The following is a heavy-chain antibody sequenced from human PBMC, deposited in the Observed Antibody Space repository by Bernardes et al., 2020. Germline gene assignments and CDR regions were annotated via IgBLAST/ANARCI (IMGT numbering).Heavy chain of an antibody. Sequence: RSSGMHWVHQTKSKGLEWLSVMSHYGINKYFADSVKGRITISSDIPKNTQYLQMNSLRVEDTAIYYCARRYCSGGRCAGNDGFDIWGQGTMVTVSS. J-gene: IGHJ3*02. CDR1: RSSG. CDR2: MSHYGINK. CDR3: ARRYCSGGRCAGNDGFDI. D-gene: IGHD2-15*01. V-gene: IGHV3-30*01.